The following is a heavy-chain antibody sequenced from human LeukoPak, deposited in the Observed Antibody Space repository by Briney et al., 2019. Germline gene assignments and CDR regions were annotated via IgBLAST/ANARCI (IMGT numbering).Heavy chain of an antibody. D-gene: IGHD5-18*01. J-gene: IGHJ4*02. CDR2: IKSKTDGGTA. V-gene: IGHV3-15*01. Sequence: GGSLRLSCAASGFTFSDYYMSWVRLAPGKGLEWVGRIKSKTDGGTADYAAPVKGRFTISRDDSKNMVFLQMNSLKIADTALYFCATEADTAMALPKNWGQGTLVTVSS. CDR1: GFTFSDYY. CDR3: ATEADTAMALPKN.